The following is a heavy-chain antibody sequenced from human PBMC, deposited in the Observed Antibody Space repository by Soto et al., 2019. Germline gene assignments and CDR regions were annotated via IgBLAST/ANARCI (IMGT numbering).Heavy chain of an antibody. CDR1: GGSVSSGGYY. V-gene: IGHV4-31*03. J-gene: IGHJ6*03. Sequence: QVQLQESGPGLVKPSQTLSLTCTVSGGSVSSGGYYWSWIRQHPGKGLEWIGYIYYSGSTYYNPSLKSRVTISLDTSKNQFSLKLSSVTAADTAVYYCARVRSSTYYYYYYMDVWGKGTTVTVSS. CDR3: ARVRSSTYYYYYYMDV. D-gene: IGHD2-2*01. CDR2: IYYSGST.